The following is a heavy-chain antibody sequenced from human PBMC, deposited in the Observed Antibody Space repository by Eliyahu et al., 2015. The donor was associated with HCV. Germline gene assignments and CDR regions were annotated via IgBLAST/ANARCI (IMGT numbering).Heavy chain of an antibody. CDR2: IHYSGSN. Sequence: QVQLQESGPGLVKPSETLSLTCTVSGGSIXTYYGRWIRXPPGKGLXWXGYIHYSGSNNYNPSLKSXVXXSLDTSKXQFSLNLTSVTAADTAVYYCASGGGGIAVAGTGGWFDPWGQGTLVTVSS. CDR1: GGSIXTYY. V-gene: IGHV4-59*01. CDR3: ASGGGGIAVAGTGGWFDP. D-gene: IGHD6-19*01. J-gene: IGHJ5*02.